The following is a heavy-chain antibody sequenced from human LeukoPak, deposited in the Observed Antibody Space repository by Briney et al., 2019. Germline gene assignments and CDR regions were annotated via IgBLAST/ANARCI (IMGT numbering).Heavy chain of an antibody. Sequence: GGSLRLSCAASGFTFSSYWMHWVHQAPGKGLLWVSRINSDGSSTTYADSVKGRFTVSRDNAKNTLYLQMNSLRAEDTAVYYCARERVGDISIDNWGQGTLVTVSS. CDR1: GFTFSSYW. J-gene: IGHJ4*02. CDR2: INSDGSST. CDR3: ARERVGDISIDN. D-gene: IGHD3-16*01. V-gene: IGHV3-74*01.